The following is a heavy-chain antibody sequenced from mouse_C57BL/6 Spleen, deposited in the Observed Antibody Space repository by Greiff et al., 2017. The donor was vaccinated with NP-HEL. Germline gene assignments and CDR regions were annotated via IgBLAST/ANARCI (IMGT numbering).Heavy chain of an antibody. Sequence: VQLQQPGAELVMPGASVKLSCKASGYTFTSYWMHWVKQRPGQGLEWIGEIDPSDSYTNYNQKFKGKSTLTVDKSSSTAYMQLSSLTSEDSAVYYCARRRAYYSNYGAMDYWGQGTSVTVSS. J-gene: IGHJ4*01. CDR1: GYTFTSYW. CDR3: ARRRAYYSNYGAMDY. CDR2: IDPSDSYT. V-gene: IGHV1-69*01. D-gene: IGHD2-5*01.